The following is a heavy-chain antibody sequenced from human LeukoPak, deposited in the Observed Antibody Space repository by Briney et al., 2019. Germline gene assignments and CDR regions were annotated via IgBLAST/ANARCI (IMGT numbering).Heavy chain of an antibody. V-gene: IGHV3-9*01. J-gene: IGHJ3*02. CDR2: ISWNSGSI. CDR3: AKVRDSSGRTAFDI. CDR1: GFTFDDYA. D-gene: IGHD6-19*01. Sequence: GRSLRLSCAASGFTFDDYAMHRVRQAPGKGLEWVSGISWNSGSIGYADSVKGRFTISRDNAKNSLYLQMNSLRAEDTALYYCAKVRDSSGRTAFDIWGQGTMVTVSS.